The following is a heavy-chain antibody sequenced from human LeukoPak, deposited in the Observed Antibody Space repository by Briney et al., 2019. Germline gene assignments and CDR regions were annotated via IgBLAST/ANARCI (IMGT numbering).Heavy chain of an antibody. CDR3: ARGGLWFGELWRFDP. D-gene: IGHD3-10*01. Sequence: GRSLRLSCAASGFTFSSYAMHWVRQAPGKGLEWVAVISYDGSNKYYADSVKGQFTISRDNAKNSLYLQMNSLRAEDTAVYYCARGGLWFGELWRFDPWGQGTLVTVSS. CDR2: ISYDGSNK. V-gene: IGHV3-30*04. CDR1: GFTFSSYA. J-gene: IGHJ5*02.